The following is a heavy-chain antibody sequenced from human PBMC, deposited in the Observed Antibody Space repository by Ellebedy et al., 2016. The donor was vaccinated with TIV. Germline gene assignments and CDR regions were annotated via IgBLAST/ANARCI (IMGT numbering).Heavy chain of an antibody. J-gene: IGHJ4*02. CDR2: INPRGGTT. CDR1: GYTFTIYY. V-gene: IGHV1-46*01. Sequence: ASVKVSXXAFGYTFTIYYMHWVRQASGHGLEWMGVINPRGGTTAYAQKFQGRVTMTRDTSSSTVYMELSSLRSDDTAVFYCAVRAYSYGGFDYWGQGTLVTVSS. CDR3: AVRAYSYGGFDY. D-gene: IGHD5-18*01.